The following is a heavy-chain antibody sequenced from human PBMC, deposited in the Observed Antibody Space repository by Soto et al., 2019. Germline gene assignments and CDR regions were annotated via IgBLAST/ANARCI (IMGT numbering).Heavy chain of an antibody. CDR1: GGSFSGYY. CDR2: INHSGST. Sequence: SETLSLTCAVYGGSFSGYYWSWIRQPPGKGLEWIGEINHSGSTNYNPSLKSRVTISVDTSKNQFSLKLSSVTAADTAVYYCARLRFLEWLGHYYYYYGMDVWGQGTTVTAP. V-gene: IGHV4-34*01. D-gene: IGHD3-3*01. J-gene: IGHJ6*02. CDR3: ARLRFLEWLGHYYYYYGMDV.